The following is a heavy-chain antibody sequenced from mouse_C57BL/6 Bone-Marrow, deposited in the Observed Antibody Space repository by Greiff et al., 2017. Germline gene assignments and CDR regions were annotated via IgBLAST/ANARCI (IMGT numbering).Heavy chain of an antibody. J-gene: IGHJ1*03. CDR1: GFTFSDYY. CDR3: ARDRITTSWYFDV. CDR2: INYDGSST. D-gene: IGHD1-1*01. Sequence: EVKLVESEGGLVQPGSSMKLSCTASGFTFSDYYMAWVRQVPEKGLEWVANINYDGSSTYYLDSLKSRFIISGDNAKNILYLQLSSLTSEDTATYYCARDRITTSWYFDVWGTGTTVTVSS. V-gene: IGHV5-16*01.